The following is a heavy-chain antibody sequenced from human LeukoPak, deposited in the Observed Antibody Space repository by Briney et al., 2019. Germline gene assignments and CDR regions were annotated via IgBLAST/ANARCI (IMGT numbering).Heavy chain of an antibody. CDR1: GFTFSSYW. D-gene: IGHD6-13*01. Sequence: GGSLRLSCAASGFTFSSYWMSWVRQAPGKGLEWVAFIRYDGSNKYYADSVKGRFTISRDNSKNTLYLQMNSLRAEDTAVYYCANPSLFYWQQLVPGDAFDIWGQGQWSPSLQ. CDR2: IRYDGSNK. J-gene: IGHJ3*02. CDR3: ANPSLFYWQQLVPGDAFDI. V-gene: IGHV3-30*02.